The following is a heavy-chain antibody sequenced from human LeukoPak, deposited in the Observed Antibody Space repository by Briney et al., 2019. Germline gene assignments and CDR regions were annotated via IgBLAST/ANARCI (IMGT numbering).Heavy chain of an antibody. V-gene: IGHV3-23*01. CDR1: GFTFSTYA. Sequence: GGSLRLSCAASGFTFSTYAMSWVRQAPGKGLEWVSGISTSGGSTYYADSVKGRFTISRDNSKNTPYLQMNSPRAEDTAVYYCAGGVNYWGQGTLVTVSS. CDR3: AGGVNY. CDR2: ISTSGGST. D-gene: IGHD3-16*01. J-gene: IGHJ4*02.